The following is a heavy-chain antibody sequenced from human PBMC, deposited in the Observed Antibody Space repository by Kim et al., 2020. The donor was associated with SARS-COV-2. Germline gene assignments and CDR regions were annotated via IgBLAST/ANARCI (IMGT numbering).Heavy chain of an antibody. V-gene: IGHV4-39*01. D-gene: IGHD6-13*01. Sequence: SETLSLTCTVSGGSISSSSYYWGWIRQPPGKGLEWIGSIYYSGSTYYNPSLKSRVTISVDTSKNQFSLKLGSVTAADTAVYYCARRAKVAAAGVPGLDYWGQGTLVTVTS. CDR1: GGSISSSSYY. CDR2: IYYSGST. J-gene: IGHJ4*02. CDR3: ARRAKVAAAGVPGLDY.